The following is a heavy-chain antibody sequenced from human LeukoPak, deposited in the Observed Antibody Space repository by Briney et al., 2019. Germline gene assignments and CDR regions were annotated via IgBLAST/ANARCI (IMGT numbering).Heavy chain of an antibody. J-gene: IGHJ5*02. CDR2: INQDGTEK. CDR1: GFTFSTYW. D-gene: IGHD2-15*01. V-gene: IGHV3-7*01. CDR3: ASEVRAAFDP. Sequence: PGGSLRLSCAASGFTFSTYWMSWVRQAPGKGLEWVANINQDGTEKHYVDSVRGRFTISRDNAENSLFLQMNSLRPEDTAVYNCASEVRAAFDPWGQGTLVTVSS.